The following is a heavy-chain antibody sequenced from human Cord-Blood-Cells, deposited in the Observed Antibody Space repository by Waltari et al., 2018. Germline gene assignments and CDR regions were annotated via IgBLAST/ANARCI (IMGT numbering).Heavy chain of an antibody. V-gene: IGHV1-69*01. Sequence: QVQLVKSGAEVRKPGSAVKVSCQASRGTSSRYAIRWARPAPGQGLEWLGGIIPIFGTANYAQKFQGRVTITADESTSTAYMELSSLRSEDTAVYYCARYILTGYYFDYWGQGTLVTVSS. D-gene: IGHD3-9*01. CDR1: RGTSSRYA. CDR3: ARYILTGYYFDY. CDR2: IIPIFGTA. J-gene: IGHJ4*02.